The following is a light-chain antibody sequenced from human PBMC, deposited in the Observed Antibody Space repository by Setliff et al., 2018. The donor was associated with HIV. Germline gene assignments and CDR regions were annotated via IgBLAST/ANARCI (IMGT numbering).Light chain of an antibody. V-gene: IGKV4-1*01. CDR1: QSVFYHITNQNS. CDR2: RAS. Sequence: DIVLTQSPDSLAVSLGERATINCKSSQSVFYHITNQNSLAWYQQKPGQPPKLLIYRASTRESGVPDRFSGSGSGTDFTLTISSLQAEDVAVYYCHQYYTTPQTFGQGTKVDIK. CDR3: HQYYTTPQT. J-gene: IGKJ1*01.